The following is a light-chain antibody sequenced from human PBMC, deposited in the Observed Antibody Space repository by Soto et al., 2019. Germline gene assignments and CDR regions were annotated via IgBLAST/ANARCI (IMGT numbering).Light chain of an antibody. CDR3: QQYNTYPWT. CDR1: QSVNDW. V-gene: IGKV1-5*03. J-gene: IGKJ1*01. Sequence: DIQMTQSPSTLSASVGDRVTITCRASQSVNDWLAWYQQRPGKAPKLLIFQASTLKSGVPSRFSGSGSGTELTLTISSLQPDDFATYYCQQYNTYPWTFGQGTKVEIK. CDR2: QAS.